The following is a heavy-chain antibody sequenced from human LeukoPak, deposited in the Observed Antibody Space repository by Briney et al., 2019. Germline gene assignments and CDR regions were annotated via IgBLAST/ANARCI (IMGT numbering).Heavy chain of an antibody. CDR2: IDAGNGNT. V-gene: IGHV1-3*01. D-gene: IGHD4-17*01. CDR1: GYTFTTYA. J-gene: IGHJ4*02. CDR3: ARVLYGDYRSDFDY. Sequence: ASVKVSCKASGYTFTTYAIHWVRQAPGQRLEWMGWIDAGNGNTRYSQKFQDRVTITRGTSASTAYMELSSLRSEDTAVYYCARVLYGDYRSDFDYWGQGTLVTVSS.